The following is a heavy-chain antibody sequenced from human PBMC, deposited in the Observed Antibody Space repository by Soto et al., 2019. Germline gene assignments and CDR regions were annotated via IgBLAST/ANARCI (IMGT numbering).Heavy chain of an antibody. CDR2: INHSGIT. V-gene: IGHV4-34*01. CDR3: VRGPGGDYSPY. D-gene: IGHD4-17*01. Sequence: QEQLQQWGAGLLKPSETLSVTCAVYVGSFSGYYWSWIRQPPGKGLEWIGEINHSGITNYNPSLRRRVTISVDTSKNQFSLKLTSVTAADTAVYYCVRGPGGDYSPYWGQGTRVTVSS. J-gene: IGHJ4*02. CDR1: VGSFSGYY.